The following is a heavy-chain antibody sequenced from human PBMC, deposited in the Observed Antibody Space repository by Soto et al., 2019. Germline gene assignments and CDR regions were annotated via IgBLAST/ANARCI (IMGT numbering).Heavy chain of an antibody. D-gene: IGHD2-15*01. CDR2: INHSGST. Sequence: SETLSLTCAVYGGSFSGYYWSWIRQPPGKGLEWVGEINHSGSTNYNPSLKSRVTISVDTSKNQFSLKLSSVTAADTAVYYCARGAGYCSGGSCRTIDYWGQGTLVTVSS. V-gene: IGHV4-34*01. CDR1: GGSFSGYY. CDR3: ARGAGYCSGGSCRTIDY. J-gene: IGHJ4*02.